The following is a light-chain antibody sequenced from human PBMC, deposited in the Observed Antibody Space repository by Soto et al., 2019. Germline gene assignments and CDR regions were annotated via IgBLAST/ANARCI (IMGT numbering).Light chain of an antibody. Sequence: QSVLTQPPSVSAAPGQKVTISFSGSSSNIGNNYVSWYQQLPGTAPKLLIYDNNKRPSGIPDRFSGSKSGTSATLGITGLQTGDEADYYCGTWDSSLSDVVFGGGTKLTVL. V-gene: IGLV1-51*01. J-gene: IGLJ2*01. CDR3: GTWDSSLSDVV. CDR2: DNN. CDR1: SSNIGNNY.